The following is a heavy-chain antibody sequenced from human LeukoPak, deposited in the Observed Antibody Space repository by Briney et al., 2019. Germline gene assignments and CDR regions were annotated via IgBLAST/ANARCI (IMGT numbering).Heavy chain of an antibody. V-gene: IGHV4-39*07. Sequence: SETLSLTCTVSGGFISGSSYFWGWIRQSPAKGLEWIGSISYSGITHYNPSLKSRVTMSVDTSRNQVSLNLDSVTAADTAVYYCARDSYCSTTSCHLDYWGQGILVTVSS. J-gene: IGHJ4*02. CDR1: GGFISGSSYF. CDR3: ARDSYCSTTSCHLDY. D-gene: IGHD2-2*01. CDR2: ISYSGIT.